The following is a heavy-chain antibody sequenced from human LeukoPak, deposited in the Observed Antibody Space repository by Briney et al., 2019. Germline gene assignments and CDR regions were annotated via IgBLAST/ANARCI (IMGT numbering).Heavy chain of an antibody. V-gene: IGHV3-33*01. J-gene: IGHJ3*02. CDR1: GFTFSSYG. CDR3: ARFDWSFFDI. CDR2: ILSDGSKE. D-gene: IGHD3-9*01. Sequence: PGGSLRLSCAASGFTFSSYGMHWVRQAPGKGLEWVAVILSDGSKEFYTDSVKGRFTISRDNSKNTLYLQMNSLRAEDTAVYYCARFDWSFFDIWGQGTMVTVSS.